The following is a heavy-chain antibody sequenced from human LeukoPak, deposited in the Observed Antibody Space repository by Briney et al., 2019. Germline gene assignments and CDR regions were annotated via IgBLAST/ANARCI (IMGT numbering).Heavy chain of an antibody. D-gene: IGHD3-3*01. V-gene: IGHV3-23*01. CDR3: AKGPRAIFGVVIIGVQH. CDR1: GSTFSSYA. Sequence: GGSLRLSCAASGSTFSSYAMSWVRQAPGKGLEWVSAISGSGGSTYYADSVKGRFTISRDNSKNTLYLQMNSLRAEDTAVYYCAKGPRAIFGVVIIGVQHWGQGTLVTVSS. J-gene: IGHJ1*01. CDR2: ISGSGGST.